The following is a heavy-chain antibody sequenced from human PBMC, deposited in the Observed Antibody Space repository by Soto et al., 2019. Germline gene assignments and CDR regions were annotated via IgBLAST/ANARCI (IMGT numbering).Heavy chain of an antibody. V-gene: IGHV3-64D*06. D-gene: IGHD3-22*01. J-gene: IGHJ6*02. CDR2: ISTNGGST. Sequence: PGGSLRLSCSASGFTFSSYAMHWVRQAPGKGLEYVSSISTNGGSTHYADSVKGRFTISRDNSKNTQYLQMSSLRADDTAVYYCVKGEYYYDSSGYQGYYGMDVWGQGTTVTVSS. CDR1: GFTFSSYA. CDR3: VKGEYYYDSSGYQGYYGMDV.